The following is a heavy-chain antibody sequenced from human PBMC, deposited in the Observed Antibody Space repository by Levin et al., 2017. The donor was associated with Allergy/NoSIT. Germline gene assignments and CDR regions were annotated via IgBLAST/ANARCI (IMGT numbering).Heavy chain of an antibody. CDR3: ARVEARDYGAFDI. Sequence: SQTLSLTCAVSGGSISSGGYSWSWIRQPPGKGLEWIGYIYHSGSTYYNPSLKSRVTISVDRSKNQFSLKLSSVTAADTAVYYCARVEARDYGAFDIWGQGTMVTVSS. CDR2: IYHSGST. J-gene: IGHJ3*02. D-gene: IGHD4-17*01. V-gene: IGHV4-30-2*01. CDR1: GGSISSGGYS.